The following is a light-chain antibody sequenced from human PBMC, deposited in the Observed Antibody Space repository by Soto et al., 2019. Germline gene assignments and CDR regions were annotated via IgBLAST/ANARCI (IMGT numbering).Light chain of an antibody. CDR2: KND. CDR3: AAWDDSLDGVI. Sequence: QSVLTQPPSASGTPGQRVTISCSGSSSNIGRNPVNWYQQLPGTAPNLLIYKNDQRPSGVPDRFSGSRSGPSASLAISGLQSEDEADYFCAAWDDSLDGVIFGGGTKLPS. V-gene: IGLV1-44*01. J-gene: IGLJ2*01. CDR1: SSNIGRNP.